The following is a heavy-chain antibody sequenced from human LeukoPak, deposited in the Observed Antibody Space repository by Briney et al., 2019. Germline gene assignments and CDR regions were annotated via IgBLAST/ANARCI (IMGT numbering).Heavy chain of an antibody. CDR2: IYYSGST. J-gene: IGHJ4*02. CDR1: GGSISSYY. CDR3: ARGDLTVDY. Sequence: SETLSLTCTVSGGSISSYYRSWIRQPPGKGLEWIGYIYYSGSTNYNPSLKSRVTISVGTSKNQFSLKLSSVTAADTAVYYCARGDLTVDYWGQGTLVTVSS. V-gene: IGHV4-59*01. D-gene: IGHD7-27*01.